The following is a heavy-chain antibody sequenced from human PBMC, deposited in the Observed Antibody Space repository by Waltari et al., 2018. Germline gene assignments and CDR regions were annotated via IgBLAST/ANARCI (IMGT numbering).Heavy chain of an antibody. CDR2: IHPGDSDT. J-gene: IGHJ4*02. V-gene: IGHV5-51*01. CDR1: EYSFTTYW. D-gene: IGHD7-27*01. CDR3: ARHKDYWGGLDF. Sequence: EVQLVQSGAEVKKPGESLKISCKGSEYSFTTYWIGWVRQMPGKGPEWMGVIHPGDSDTRYNPSFQGQVTISADKSISTSYLQWRSLKASDTAMYYCARHKDYWGGLDFWGQGTLVTVSS.